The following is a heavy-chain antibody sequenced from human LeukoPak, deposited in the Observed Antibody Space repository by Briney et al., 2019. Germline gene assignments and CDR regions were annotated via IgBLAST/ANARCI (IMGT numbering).Heavy chain of an antibody. CDR2: INPNSGGT. D-gene: IGHD3-22*01. V-gene: IGHV1-2*06. CDR3: ARDSRRGGWYYDSSGYVDY. J-gene: IGHJ4*02. CDR1: GYTFTGYY. Sequence: APVKVSCKASGYTFTGYYMHWVRQAPGQGLEWMGRINPNSGGTNYAQKVQGRVTITRDTSISTAYMELSRLRSDDTAVYYCARDSRRGGWYYDSSGYVDYWGQGTLVTVSS.